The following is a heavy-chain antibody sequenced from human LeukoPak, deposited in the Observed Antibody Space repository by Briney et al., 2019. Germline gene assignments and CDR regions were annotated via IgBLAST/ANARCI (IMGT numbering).Heavy chain of an antibody. Sequence: GASVKVSCKTSGYIFIDYEISWVRQAPGQGLVWMGWMNPKSGDTGYEQKFQGRITITRDSSISTVYMELSSLRSEDTALYYCARGRYMDVWGKGTTVTVSS. CDR2: MNPKSGDT. CDR1: GYIFIDYE. CDR3: ARGRYMDV. V-gene: IGHV1-8*02. J-gene: IGHJ6*03.